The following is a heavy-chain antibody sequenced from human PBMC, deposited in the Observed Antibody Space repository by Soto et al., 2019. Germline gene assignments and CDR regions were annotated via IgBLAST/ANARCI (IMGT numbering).Heavy chain of an antibody. CDR2: IIPVPGAA. CDR3: LLGDYTMVRGAIHFYYPMDV. Sequence: GASVKVSCKASGGTFRGYAVSWVRQAPGQGLEWMGGIIPVPGAATYAQKFQGRVTMTANKSTSTAFMEVTSLKSEDTAVYYCLLGDYTMVRGAIHFYYPMDVWGQGTTVTVSS. V-gene: IGHV1-69*10. D-gene: IGHD3-10*01. J-gene: IGHJ6*02. CDR1: GGTFRGYA.